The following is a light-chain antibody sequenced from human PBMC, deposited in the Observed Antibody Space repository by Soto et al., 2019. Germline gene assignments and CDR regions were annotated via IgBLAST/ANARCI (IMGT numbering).Light chain of an antibody. CDR1: QXXXXX. CDR3: QQYNSWPLT. Sequence: EIVMTQSPATLSVSXXERXXXXXRAXQXXXXXLAWYQQKPGQAPRLVIYDIFTRATGVPTRISGSGSGTEFTLTISSLQSEDFAVYYCQQYNSWPLTFGGGTKVEIK. V-gene: IGKV3D-15*01. J-gene: IGKJ4*01. CDR2: DIF.